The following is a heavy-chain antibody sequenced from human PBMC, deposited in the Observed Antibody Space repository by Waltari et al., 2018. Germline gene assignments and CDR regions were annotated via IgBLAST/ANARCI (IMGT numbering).Heavy chain of an antibody. Sequence: QVQLQESGPGLVKPSETLSLTCTGSGGSISSYYWSWIRQPAGKGLEWVGRIYTSGSTNYNPSLTSRVTMSVDTSKNQFSLKLSSVTAADTAVYYCARARSSSTRWYFDYWGQGTLVTVSS. CDR1: GGSISSYY. CDR3: ARARSSSTRWYFDY. D-gene: IGHD6-6*01. CDR2: IYTSGST. V-gene: IGHV4-4*07. J-gene: IGHJ4*02.